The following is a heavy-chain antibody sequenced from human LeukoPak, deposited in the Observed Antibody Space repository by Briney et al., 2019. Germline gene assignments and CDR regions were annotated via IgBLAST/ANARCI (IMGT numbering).Heavy chain of an antibody. J-gene: IGHJ4*02. Sequence: GGSLRLSCAASEFTFSSYSMNWVRQAPGKGLEWVSSISSSSSYIYYADSVKGRFTISRDNAKNSLYLQMNSLRAEDTAVYYCARSGGLRLTTLPDYWGQGALVTVSS. CDR1: EFTFSSYS. CDR2: ISSSSSYI. D-gene: IGHD5-12*01. CDR3: ARSGGLRLTTLPDY. V-gene: IGHV3-21*01.